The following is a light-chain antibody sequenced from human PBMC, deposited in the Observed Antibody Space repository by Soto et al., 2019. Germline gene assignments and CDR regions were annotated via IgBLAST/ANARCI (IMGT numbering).Light chain of an antibody. J-gene: IGKJ4*01. CDR1: QSINMH. V-gene: IGKV3-11*01. CDR2: DAS. CDR3: QQRSNWPPVT. Sequence: IVLTQSPSTLSLSPVEIATLSFIASQSINMHLACYRQKPGQAPRLLIYDASNRATGIPARFSGSGSGTDFTLTISSLEPEDFGVYYCQQRSNWPPVTFGGGTKVDNK.